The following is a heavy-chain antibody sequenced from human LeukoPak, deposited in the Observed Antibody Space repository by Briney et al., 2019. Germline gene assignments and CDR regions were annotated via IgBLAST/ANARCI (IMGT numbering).Heavy chain of an antibody. J-gene: IGHJ5*02. CDR2: ISSNGGST. D-gene: IGHD3-16*01. CDR3: VQPAAEVITGRNWSAP. V-gene: IGHV3-64D*06. Sequence: GGSLRLSCSASGFTFSSYAMHWVRQAPGKGLEYVSAISSNGGSTYYADSVKGRFTISRDNSNTTLYLQMSSLTAEATAGYHCVQPAAEVITGRNWSAPWGPRPLVTVAS. CDR1: GFTFSSYA.